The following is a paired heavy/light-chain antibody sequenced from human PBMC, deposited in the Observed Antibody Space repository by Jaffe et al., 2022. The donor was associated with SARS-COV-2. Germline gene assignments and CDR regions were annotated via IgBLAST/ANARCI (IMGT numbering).Heavy chain of an antibody. CDR1: GGSISSNSYF. CDR2: ISRSGAA. CDR3: SHSGSLSLRAFRFDF. Sequence: QLLLQESGPGLVKPSETLSLTCSVSGGSISSNSYFWGWIRQPPGKGLEWIGSISRSGAAYYNPSLRSRLTMSVDTSKNEFSLNLNSVTAADTAVYFCSHSGSLSLRAFRFDFWGQGILVTVSS. V-gene: IGHV4-39*01. J-gene: IGHJ4*02. D-gene: IGHD6-13*01.
Light chain of an antibody. Sequence: QSALTQPPSASGSPGQSVTISCTGSSSDVGNYNYISWYQQHPGKAPKLMIFEVNKRPSGVPDRFSGSKSGNTASLTVSGLQAEDEADYYCSSYAGNNNLLFGGGTKLTVL. CDR3: SSYAGNNNLL. V-gene: IGLV2-8*01. CDR2: EVN. J-gene: IGLJ2*01. CDR1: SSDVGNYNY.